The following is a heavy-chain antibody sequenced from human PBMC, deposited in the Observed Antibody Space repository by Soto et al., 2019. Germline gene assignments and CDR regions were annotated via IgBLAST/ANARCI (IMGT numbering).Heavy chain of an antibody. V-gene: IGHV3-7*05. CDR1: GFAFSRNW. Sequence: HPGGSLRLSCAASGFAFSRNWMTWVRQAPGKGLEWVANINQDGSQKYYVDSVKGRFTFSRDNAKNSLYLQMNSLRAEDTAVYYCASAARLGAFDILGQGTMVT. CDR3: ASAARLGAFDI. CDR2: INQDGSQK. J-gene: IGHJ3*02. D-gene: IGHD3-16*01.